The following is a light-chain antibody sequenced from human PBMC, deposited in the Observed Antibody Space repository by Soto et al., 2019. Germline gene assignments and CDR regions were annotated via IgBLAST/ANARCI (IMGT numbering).Light chain of an antibody. Sequence: EIVMTQSPATLSVSPGDRATLSCRASQSVSSNLAWYQQKPGQAPRLLIYGSSTRATGIPARFSGSGSGTEFTLTISSLQSEDLAVYYCQQYNNWPLTFGGGTKVDIK. CDR1: QSVSSN. V-gene: IGKV3-15*01. CDR2: GSS. J-gene: IGKJ4*01. CDR3: QQYNNWPLT.